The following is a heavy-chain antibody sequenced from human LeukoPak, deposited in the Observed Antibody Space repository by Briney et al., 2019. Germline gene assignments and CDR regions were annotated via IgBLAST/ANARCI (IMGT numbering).Heavy chain of an antibody. D-gene: IGHD5-24*01. CDR1: GGSITSHSW. CDR3: ARGFDFDGYLTRAGAFDI. V-gene: IGHV4-4*02. Sequence: SETLSLTCAVSGGSITSHSWWSWIRQPPGKGLEWIGEINHSGSTNYNPSLKSRVTISVDTSKNQFSLKLSSVTAADTAVYYCARGFDFDGYLTRAGAFDIWGQGTMVTVSS. CDR2: INHSGST. J-gene: IGHJ3*02.